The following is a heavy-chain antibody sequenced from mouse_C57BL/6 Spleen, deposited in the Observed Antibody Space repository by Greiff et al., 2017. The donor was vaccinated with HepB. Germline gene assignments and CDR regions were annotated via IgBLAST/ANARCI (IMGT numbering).Heavy chain of an antibody. CDR1: GFTFSSYT. CDR3: ARQGLRSQRELAY. V-gene: IGHV5-9*01. J-gene: IGHJ3*01. CDR2: ISGGGGNT. Sequence: EVQLVESGGGLVKPGGSLKLSCAASGFTFSSYTMSWVRQTPEKRLEWVATISGGGGNTYYPDSVKGRFTISRDNAKNTLYLQMSSLRSEDTALYYCARQGLRSQRELAYWGQGTLVTVSA. D-gene: IGHD1-1*01.